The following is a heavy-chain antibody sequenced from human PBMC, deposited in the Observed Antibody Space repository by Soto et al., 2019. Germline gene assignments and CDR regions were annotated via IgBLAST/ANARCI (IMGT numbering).Heavy chain of an antibody. CDR3: AAHSSGWYLVLVEYGMDV. CDR1: GYTFTSYD. Sequence: QVQLVQSGAEVKKPGASVKVSCKASGYTFTSYDINWVRQATGQGLEWMGWMNPNSGNTGYAQKFQGRVTMTRNTSIGTAYRELSSLRSEDTAVYYCAAHSSGWYLVLVEYGMDVWGQGTTVTVSS. D-gene: IGHD6-19*01. J-gene: IGHJ6*02. CDR2: MNPNSGNT. V-gene: IGHV1-8*01.